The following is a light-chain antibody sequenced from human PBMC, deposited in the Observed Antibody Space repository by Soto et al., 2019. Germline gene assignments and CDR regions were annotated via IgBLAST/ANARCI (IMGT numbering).Light chain of an antibody. CDR3: QQYHYWPYT. V-gene: IGKV3-15*01. CDR2: GTS. Sequence: EIVMTQSPATLSVSPGERATLSCRASQSVSTNLAWYQQKPGQAPRLLIYGTSTRTTRIPARFSGIGSGTEFTLTISSLKSEDFALYYCQQYHYWPYTFGQGTKVDSK. J-gene: IGKJ2*01. CDR1: QSVSTN.